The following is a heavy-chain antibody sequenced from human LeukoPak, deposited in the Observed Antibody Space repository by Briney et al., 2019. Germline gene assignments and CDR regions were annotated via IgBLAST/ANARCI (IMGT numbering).Heavy chain of an antibody. CDR2: INPNSGGT. Sequence: ASVKVSCKSSGYTFTGYYMHWVRQAPGQGLEWIGWINPNSGGTNFVQKFQGRVTMTRDTSISTAYMELSRLRSDDTAVYYCARDLDTAGDYWGQGTLVTVSS. CDR3: ARDLDTAGDY. J-gene: IGHJ4*02. D-gene: IGHD5-18*01. V-gene: IGHV1-2*02. CDR1: GYTFTGYY.